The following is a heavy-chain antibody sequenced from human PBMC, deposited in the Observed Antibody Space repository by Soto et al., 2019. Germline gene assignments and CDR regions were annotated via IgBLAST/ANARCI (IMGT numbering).Heavy chain of an antibody. CDR2: IYHSGST. CDR1: GYSISSGYY. CDR3: ARGIDLYYAMDV. V-gene: IGHV4-38-2*01. Sequence: SETLSLTCAVSGYSISSGYYWGWIRQPPGKGLEWIGSIYHSGSTYYNASLKSRVTISVDTSKKQFSLKLTSVNDADTAVYYCARGIDLYYAMDVWGQGNTVTVSS. J-gene: IGHJ6*01.